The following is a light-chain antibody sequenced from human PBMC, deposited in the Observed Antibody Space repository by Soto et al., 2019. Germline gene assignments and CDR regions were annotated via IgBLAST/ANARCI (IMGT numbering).Light chain of an antibody. CDR3: SSWDDSLDGWV. J-gene: IGLJ3*02. CDR2: TNN. Sequence: QSVLTQPPSASGTPGQRVTISCSGSSSNIGSNFVYWYQHLPGTAPKLLIYTNNQRPSGVPGRFSGSKSGTSASLAINGLRSEDEADYYCSSWDDSLDGWVFGGGTKLTVL. V-gene: IGLV1-47*02. CDR1: SSNIGSNF.